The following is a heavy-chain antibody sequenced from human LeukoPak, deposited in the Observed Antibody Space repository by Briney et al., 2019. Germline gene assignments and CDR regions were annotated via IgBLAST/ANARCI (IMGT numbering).Heavy chain of an antibody. J-gene: IGHJ4*02. CDR2: INHSGST. CDR1: GGSFSAYY. Sequence: SETLSLTCAVYGGSFSAYYWSWIRQPPGKGLEWIGEINHSGSTNYNPSLKSRVTISVDTSKNQFSLKLSSVTAADTAVYYCARRGSSTSCYQDYWGQGTLVTVSS. V-gene: IGHV4-34*01. D-gene: IGHD2-2*01. CDR3: ARRGSSTSCYQDY.